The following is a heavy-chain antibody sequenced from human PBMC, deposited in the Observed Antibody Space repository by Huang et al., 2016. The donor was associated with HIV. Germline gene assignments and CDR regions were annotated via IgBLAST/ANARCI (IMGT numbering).Heavy chain of an antibody. CDR1: GFIFNDFA. CDR3: SPSGDDYFYFYMDV. J-gene: IGHJ6*03. CDR2: VRSKAFGGAS. V-gene: IGHV3-49*03. D-gene: IGHD4-17*01. Sequence: QLVESGGDSVQSGRSLRLSCRGSGFIFNDFAINWFRQSLGKGREWIGCVRSKAFGGASKSAPSVKDRFTVSRDEAKNVAFLQMDNLQVDDTAIYYCSPSGDDYFYFYMDVWGNGTTVIVS.